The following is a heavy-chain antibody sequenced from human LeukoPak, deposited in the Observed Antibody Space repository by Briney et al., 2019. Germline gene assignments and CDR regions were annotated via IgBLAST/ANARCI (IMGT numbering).Heavy chain of an antibody. CDR3: ARGGYYGSGNDFRFDP. V-gene: IGHV4-39*07. CDR2: INHSGST. J-gene: IGHJ5*02. Sequence: PSETLSLTCAVSGGSISSNSYYWGWIRQPPGKGLEWIGEINHSGSTNYNPSLKSRVTISVDTSKNQFSLKLSSVTAADTAVYYCARGGYYGSGNDFRFDPWGQGTPVTVSS. CDR1: GGSISSNSYY. D-gene: IGHD3-10*01.